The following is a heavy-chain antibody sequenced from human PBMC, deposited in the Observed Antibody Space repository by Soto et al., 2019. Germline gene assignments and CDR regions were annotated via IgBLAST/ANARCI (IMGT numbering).Heavy chain of an antibody. D-gene: IGHD6-19*01. V-gene: IGHV1-58*01. CDR1: GFTFTSSA. CDR2: IVVGSGNT. J-gene: IGHJ4*02. CDR3: AADSIAVAGTPFDY. Sequence: ASVKVSCKASGFTFTSSAVQWVRQARGQRLEWIGWIVVGSGNTNYAQKFQERVTITRDMSTSTAYMELSSLRSEDTAVYYCAADSIAVAGTPFDYWGQGTLVTVSS.